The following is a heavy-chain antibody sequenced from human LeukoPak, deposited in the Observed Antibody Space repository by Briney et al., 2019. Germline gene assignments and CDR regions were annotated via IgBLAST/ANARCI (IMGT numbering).Heavy chain of an antibody. CDR3: ARSVRSQQDAFDI. Sequence: SETLSLTCTVSGGSISSYYWSWIRQPPGKGLEWIGYIYYSGSTNYNPSLKSRVTISVDTSKNQFTLKLRSVTAADTAVYYCARSVRSQQDAFDIWGQGTMVTVSS. J-gene: IGHJ3*02. CDR2: IYYSGST. V-gene: IGHV4-59*01. CDR1: GGSISSYY.